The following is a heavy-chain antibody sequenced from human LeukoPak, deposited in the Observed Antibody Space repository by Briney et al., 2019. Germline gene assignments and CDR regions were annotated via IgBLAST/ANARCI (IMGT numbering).Heavy chain of an antibody. Sequence: GASVKVSCKASGGTFSSYAISWVRQAPGQGLEWMGGIIPIFGTANYAQKFQGRVTITADESTSTAYMELSSLRSEDTAVYYCARTAFYYDSSGYQGPFDYWGQGTLVTVSS. CDR1: GGTFSSYA. J-gene: IGHJ4*02. V-gene: IGHV1-69*13. CDR2: IIPIFGTA. D-gene: IGHD3-22*01. CDR3: ARTAFYYDSSGYQGPFDY.